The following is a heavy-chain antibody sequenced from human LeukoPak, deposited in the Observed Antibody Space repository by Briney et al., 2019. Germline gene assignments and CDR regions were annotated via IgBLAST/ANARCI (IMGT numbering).Heavy chain of an antibody. CDR3: ASTEQWLVSGLYYYYYMDV. CDR2: IIPIFGTA. V-gene: IGHV1-69*05. CDR1: GGTFSSYA. J-gene: IGHJ6*03. Sequence: SVKVSCKASGGTFSSYAISWVRQAPGQGLEWMGGIIPIFGTANYAQKFQGRVTITTDESTSTAYMELSSPRSEDTAVYYCASTEQWLVSGLYYYYYMDVWGKGTTVTVSS. D-gene: IGHD6-19*01.